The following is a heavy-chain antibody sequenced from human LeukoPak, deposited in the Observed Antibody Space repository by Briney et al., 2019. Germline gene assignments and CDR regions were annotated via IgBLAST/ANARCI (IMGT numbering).Heavy chain of an antibody. CDR1: GFTFSTYA. D-gene: IGHD2-15*01. V-gene: IGHV3-23*01. J-gene: IGHJ4*02. CDR3: ARNRCSGGSCYLDY. Sequence: PGGSLRLSCAASGFTFSTYAMTWVRRAPGKGLEWVSAITGSGGSTYYADSVEGRFTISRDNSKNTLYLQMNSLRDEDTAVYYCARNRCSGGSCYLDYWGLGTLVIVSS. CDR2: ITGSGGST.